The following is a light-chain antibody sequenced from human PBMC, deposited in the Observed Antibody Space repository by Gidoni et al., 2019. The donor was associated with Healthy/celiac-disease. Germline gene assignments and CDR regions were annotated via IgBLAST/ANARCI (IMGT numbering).Light chain of an antibody. CDR1: SSDVGGDNY. J-gene: IGLJ2*01. Sequence: QSALTQPPSASGSPGQSVTISCTGTSSDVGGDNYVSWYQQHPGKAPKLMIYDVSKRPSGFPDRFAGAKSGNTASLTVSVLQAEDEADYYCSSYAGSNTYVVFGGGTKLTVL. V-gene: IGLV2-8*01. CDR3: SSYAGSNTYVV. CDR2: DVS.